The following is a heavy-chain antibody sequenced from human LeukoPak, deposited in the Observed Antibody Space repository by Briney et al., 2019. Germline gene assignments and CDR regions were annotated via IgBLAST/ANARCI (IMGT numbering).Heavy chain of an antibody. CDR1: GRSISTYY. CDR2: IYNSGST. V-gene: IGHV4-59*01. D-gene: IGHD3-22*01. CDR3: ARIYYDSGAYYRRAFDI. J-gene: IGHJ3*02. Sequence: PSETLSLTCTVSGRSISTYYWSWIRQPPGKGLEWIAYIYNSGSTNSNPSLKSRVTISVDTSKNQFSLRLSSVTATDTAVYDCARIYYDSGAYYRRAFDIWGQGTMVSVSS.